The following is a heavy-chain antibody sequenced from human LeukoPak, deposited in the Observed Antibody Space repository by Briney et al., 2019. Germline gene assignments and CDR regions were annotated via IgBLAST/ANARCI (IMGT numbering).Heavy chain of an antibody. V-gene: IGHV3-11*04. CDR2: ISNKGSSSTT. CDR1: GFIFSDYY. Sequence: GGSLRLSCAASGFIFSDYYMGWVRQAPGKGLEWVSYISNKGSSSTTYYADSVKGRFTISRDDAKNSLYLQMNSLRAEDTAVYYCARWGESGVSYWGQGTLVTVSS. CDR3: ARWGESGVSY. J-gene: IGHJ4*02. D-gene: IGHD3-10*01.